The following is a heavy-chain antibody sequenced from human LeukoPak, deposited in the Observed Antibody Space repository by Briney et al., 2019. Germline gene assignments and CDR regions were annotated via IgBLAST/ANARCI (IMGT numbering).Heavy chain of an antibody. J-gene: IGHJ6*03. CDR3: ARPQGTLPGYYYYMDV. Sequence: SETLSLTCTVSGGSISSSSYYWGWIRQPPGKGLEWIGSIYYSGSTYYNPSLKSRVTISVDTSKNQFSPKLSSVTAADTAVYYCARPQGTLPGYYYYMDVWGKGTTVTVSS. V-gene: IGHV4-39*01. D-gene: IGHD1-14*01. CDR2: IYYSGST. CDR1: GGSISSSSYY.